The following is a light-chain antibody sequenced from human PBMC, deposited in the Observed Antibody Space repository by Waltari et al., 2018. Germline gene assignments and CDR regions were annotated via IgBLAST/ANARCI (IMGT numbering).Light chain of an antibody. CDR1: QSVSRAL. V-gene: IGKV3-20*01. CDR2: GAS. CDR3: QHDVRLPET. J-gene: IGKJ1*01. Sequence: EIVLTQSPGSLSSSPGERVTLSCRASQSVSRALSWYQQKPGQAPRLLIFGASNRATGIQERWSGSGSETDYSLTSSRLEHEDFEVYCWQHDVRLPETFGRGTKVEIK.